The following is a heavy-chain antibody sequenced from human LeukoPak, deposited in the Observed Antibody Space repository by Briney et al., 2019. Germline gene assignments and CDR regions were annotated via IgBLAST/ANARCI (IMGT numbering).Heavy chain of an antibody. D-gene: IGHD1-1*01. CDR2: ISANDGKI. V-gene: IGHV1-18*01. CDR3: ARELHVERDDY. Sequence: ASVKVSCKASGFVFTGYGFTWVRQAPGQGPEWMGWISANDGKIHYSERHQGRVTMSTDTVTSTVYMELRSLRSDDTAVYHCARELHVERDDYWGQGTLVTVSS. J-gene: IGHJ4*02. CDR1: GFVFTGYG.